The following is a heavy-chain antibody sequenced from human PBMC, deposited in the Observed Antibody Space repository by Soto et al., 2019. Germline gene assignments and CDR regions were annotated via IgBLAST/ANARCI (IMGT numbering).Heavy chain of an antibody. J-gene: IGHJ4*02. V-gene: IGHV4-4*02. D-gene: IGHD6-13*01. Sequence: QVQLQESGPGLVRPSGTVSLTCAVSGVSISSDNWWSWVRQPPGKALEWIGEIHHSGSTNYNPSLKSRVTMSVVPSKDLFSLTLTSVTAADTAFYYCARDLGSHAGDWGQGTLVSVSS. CDR2: IHHSGST. CDR3: ARDLGSHAGD. CDR1: GVSISSDNW.